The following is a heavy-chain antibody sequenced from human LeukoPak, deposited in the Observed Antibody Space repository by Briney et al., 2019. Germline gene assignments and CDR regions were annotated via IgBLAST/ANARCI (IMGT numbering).Heavy chain of an antibody. V-gene: IGHV3-30*02. D-gene: IGHD2-2*01. CDR3: AKDKSDCSITTCQPWDYSYMDV. Sequence: GGSLRLSCAVSGFTFRTYGMHWVRQAPGKGLEWVAFTRYDGSHIWYADSVKGRFTTSGDDSMNTLYLQMNSLRAEDTAVYYCAKDKSDCSITTCQPWDYSYMDVWGKGTTVTVSS. CDR1: GFTFRTYG. CDR2: TRYDGSHI. J-gene: IGHJ6*03.